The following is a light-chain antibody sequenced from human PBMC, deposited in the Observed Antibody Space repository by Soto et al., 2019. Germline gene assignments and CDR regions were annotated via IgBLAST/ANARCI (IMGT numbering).Light chain of an antibody. CDR2: GAS. Sequence: EIVLTQSPGTLSLSPGERATLSCRSSQSVSSSYLAWYQQKPGQAPRLLIYGASNRATGAPARISGSLSGTEFTPTIASLQSEDFAVYYCQQYSSWLWTFGQGTRVEIK. CDR1: QSVSSSY. CDR3: QQYSSWLWT. V-gene: IGKV3-20*01. J-gene: IGKJ1*01.